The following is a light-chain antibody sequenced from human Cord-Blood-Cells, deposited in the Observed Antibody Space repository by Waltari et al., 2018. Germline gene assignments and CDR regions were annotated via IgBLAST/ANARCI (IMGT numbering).Light chain of an antibody. CDR2: ENN. V-gene: IGLV1-51*02. CDR1: SSNIGTNY. Sequence: QSVLTQPPSVSAAPGQKVTISCSGSSSNIGTNYVSWYQQLPGTAPKLRIYENNKRPSGIPDRFSGSKSGTSATLGITGLQTGDEADYYCGTWDSSLSAGVFGGGTKLTVL. J-gene: IGLJ3*02. CDR3: GTWDSSLSAGV.